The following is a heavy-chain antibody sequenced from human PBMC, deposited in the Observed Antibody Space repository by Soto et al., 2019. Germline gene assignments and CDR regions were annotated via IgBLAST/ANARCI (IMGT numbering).Heavy chain of an antibody. CDR3: ASGDGYTYGEVYFDY. J-gene: IGHJ4*02. CDR2: IYYSGST. CDR1: GGSISSSSYY. V-gene: IGHV4-39*01. Sequence: PSETLSLTCTVSGGSISSSSYYWGWTRQPPGKGLEWIGSIYYSGSTYYNPSLKSRVTISVDTSKNQFSLKLSSVTAADTAVYYCASGDGYTYGEVYFDYWGQGTLVTVSS. D-gene: IGHD3-10*01.